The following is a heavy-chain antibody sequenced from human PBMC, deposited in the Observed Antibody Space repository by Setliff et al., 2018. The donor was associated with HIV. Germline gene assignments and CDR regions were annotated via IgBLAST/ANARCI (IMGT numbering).Heavy chain of an antibody. V-gene: IGHV1-24*01. Sequence: ASVKVSCKVSGYTLSELSMHWVRQAPGKGLEWMGYFDPEDGETIYAQKFQGRVTMTEDTSTDTADMELSSLRSEDTAVYYCARERSGGSCYSCNYYYMDVWGKGTTVTVSS. D-gene: IGHD2-15*01. CDR1: GYTLSELS. CDR2: FDPEDGET. J-gene: IGHJ6*03. CDR3: ARERSGGSCYSCNYYYMDV.